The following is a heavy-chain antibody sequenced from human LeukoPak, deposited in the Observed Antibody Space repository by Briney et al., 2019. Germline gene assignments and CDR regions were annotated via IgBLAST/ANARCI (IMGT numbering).Heavy chain of an antibody. J-gene: IGHJ4*02. CDR1: GFTLSSYA. V-gene: IGHV3-23*01. D-gene: IGHD3-10*01. CDR3: AKELGEFPFDY. CDR2: ISGSGGST. Sequence: GGSLSLSCAASGFTLSSYAMSWVRQAPGKGLEWVSAISGSGGSTYYADSVKGRFTISRDNSKNTLYLQMNSLRAEDTALYYCAKELGEFPFDYWGQGTLVTVSS.